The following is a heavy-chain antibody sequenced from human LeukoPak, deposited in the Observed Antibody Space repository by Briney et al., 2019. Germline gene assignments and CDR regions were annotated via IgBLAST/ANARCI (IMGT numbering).Heavy chain of an antibody. CDR3: ARDSFSGSEDDY. CDR2: INPSGGST. Sequence: ASVKVSCKASGGTFSSYAISWVRQAPGQGLEWMGIINPSGGSTSYAQKFQGRVTMTRDMSTSTVYMELSSLRSEDTAVYYCARDSFSGSEDDYWGQGTLVTVSS. D-gene: IGHD3-10*01. CDR1: GGTFSSYA. J-gene: IGHJ4*02. V-gene: IGHV1-46*01.